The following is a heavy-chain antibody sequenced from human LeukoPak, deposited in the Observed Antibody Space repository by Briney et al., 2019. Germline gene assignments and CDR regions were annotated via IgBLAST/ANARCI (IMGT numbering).Heavy chain of an antibody. J-gene: IGHJ5*02. V-gene: IGHV1-18*03. CDR1: GYTFTSYG. D-gene: IGHD2-21*01. CDR2: ISAYNGNT. Sequence: GASVKVSCKASGYTFTSYGISWVRQAPGQGLEWMGWISAYNGNTNYAQKLQGRVTMTTDTSTSTAYMELRSLRSHDMSVQYCARVVTKWFNACGQATMVSASS. CDR3: ARVVTKWFNA.